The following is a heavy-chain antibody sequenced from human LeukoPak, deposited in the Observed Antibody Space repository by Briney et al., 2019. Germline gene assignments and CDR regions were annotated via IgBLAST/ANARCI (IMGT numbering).Heavy chain of an antibody. CDR1: GGSISSGDYY. V-gene: IGHV4-30-4*01. D-gene: IGHD3-22*01. J-gene: IGHJ4*02. CDR2: IYYSGST. CDR3: ARALGDSSGYEAPYFDY. Sequence: PSETLSLTCTVSGGSISSGDYYWSWIRQPPGKGLEWIGYIYYSGSTYYNPSLKSRVTISVDTSKNQFSLKLSSVTAADTAVYYCARALGDSSGYEAPYFDYWGQGTLVTVSS.